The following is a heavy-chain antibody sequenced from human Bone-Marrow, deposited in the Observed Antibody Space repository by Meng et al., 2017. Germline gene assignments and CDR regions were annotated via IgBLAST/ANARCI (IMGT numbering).Heavy chain of an antibody. V-gene: IGHV3-33*01. D-gene: IGHD1-26*01. CDR3: ARDCSGSNYIFDAFDI. J-gene: IGHJ3*02. CDR2: IWYDGSNK. Sequence: GGSLRLSCAASGFTFSSYGMHWVRQAPGKGLEWVALIWYDGSNKYYADSVKGRFTISRDNSKNTLYLQMNSLRAEDTAVYYCARDCSGSNYIFDAFDIWCQGTMVTVAS. CDR1: GFTFSSYG.